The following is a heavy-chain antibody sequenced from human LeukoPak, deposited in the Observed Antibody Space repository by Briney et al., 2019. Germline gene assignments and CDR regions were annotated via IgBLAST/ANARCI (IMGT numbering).Heavy chain of an antibody. V-gene: IGHV4-34*01. D-gene: IGHD5-12*01. Sequence: SETLSLTCAVYGGSFSGYYWSWIRQPPGKGLEWIGEINHSGSTNYNPSLKSRVTISVDTSKNQFSLKLSSVTAADTAVYYCARLQYSGYDWGAYYYYMDVWGSGTTVTISS. CDR3: ARLQYSGYDWGAYYYYMDV. J-gene: IGHJ6*03. CDR2: INHSGST. CDR1: GGSFSGYY.